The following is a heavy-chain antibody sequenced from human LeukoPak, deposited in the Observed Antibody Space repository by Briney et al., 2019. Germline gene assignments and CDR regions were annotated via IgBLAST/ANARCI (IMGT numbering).Heavy chain of an antibody. CDR3: ARAFSAWPHAFDI. V-gene: IGHV4-59*13. D-gene: IGHD6-19*01. J-gene: IGHJ3*02. CDR2: ISYSGTT. Sequence: SETLSLTCTVSGVYISTYYWGWVRQTPAQGLPWLGYISYSGTTNYSPSLQSRVTISLDTSENQFSLRLNSLTAADTADYYCARAFSAWPHAFDIWGQGTMVTVSS. CDR1: GVYISTYY.